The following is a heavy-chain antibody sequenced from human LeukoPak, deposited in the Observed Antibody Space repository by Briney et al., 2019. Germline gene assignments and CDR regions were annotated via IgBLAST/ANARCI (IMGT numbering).Heavy chain of an antibody. V-gene: IGHV3-66*01. CDR3: AKSLGYDSSGYPIDY. D-gene: IGHD3-22*01. CDR1: GFTVSSNY. CDR2: IYSGGST. J-gene: IGHJ4*02. Sequence: GGSLRLSCAASGFTVSSNYLSWVRQAPGKGLEWVSVIYSGGSTYYADSVKGRFTISRDNSKNTLYLQMNSLRAEDTAVYYCAKSLGYDSSGYPIDYWGQGTLVTVSS.